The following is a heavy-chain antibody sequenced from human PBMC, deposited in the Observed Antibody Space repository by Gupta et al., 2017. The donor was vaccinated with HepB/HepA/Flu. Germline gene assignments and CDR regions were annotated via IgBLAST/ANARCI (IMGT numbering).Heavy chain of an antibody. CDR2: NQYAASS. V-gene: IGHV4-59*01. Sequence: QVHLPESGPGLVKPSDTLSLTCTVSGASITDYHCSWILRHPGKGLQWIGTNQYAASSDYNPSLKSRLTISVDTSKNKFSLNLNSMTTADKALYFCAGGGGSYDWRYYFDYWGQGLLVTVSS. D-gene: IGHD3-16*01. J-gene: IGHJ4*02. CDR3: AGGGGSYDWRYYFDY. CDR1: GASITDYH.